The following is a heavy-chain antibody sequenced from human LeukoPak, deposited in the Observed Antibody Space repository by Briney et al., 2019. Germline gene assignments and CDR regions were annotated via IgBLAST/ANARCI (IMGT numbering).Heavy chain of an antibody. CDR1: GYTFTSYY. Sequence: ASVKVSCKASGYTFTSYYMHWVRQAPGQGLEWMGIINPSGGSTSYAQKFQGRVTMTRDTSTSTVYMELSRLRSDDTAVYYCARERGNGYNLAYWGQGTLVTVSS. CDR3: ARERGNGYNLAY. D-gene: IGHD5-24*01. V-gene: IGHV1-46*01. J-gene: IGHJ4*02. CDR2: INPSGGST.